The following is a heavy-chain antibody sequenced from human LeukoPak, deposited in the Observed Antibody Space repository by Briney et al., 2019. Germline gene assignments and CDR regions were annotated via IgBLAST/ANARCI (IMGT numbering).Heavy chain of an antibody. D-gene: IGHD6-19*01. J-gene: IGHJ4*02. CDR3: AKDESIAVAGKASFDY. CDR1: GFTFDDYA. Sequence: GGSPRLSCAASGFTFDDYAMHWVRQAPGKGLEWVSGISWNSGSIGYADSVKGRFTISRDNAKNSLYLQMNSLRAEDTALYYCAKDESIAVAGKASFDYWGQGTLVTVSS. CDR2: ISWNSGSI. V-gene: IGHV3-9*01.